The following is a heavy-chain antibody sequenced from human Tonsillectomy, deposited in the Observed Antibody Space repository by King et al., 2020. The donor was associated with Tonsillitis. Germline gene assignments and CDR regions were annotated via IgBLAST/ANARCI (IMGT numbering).Heavy chain of an antibody. Sequence: VQLVESGGGVVQPGRSLRLSCAASVFTFSTYTIHWVRQAPGKGLEWVTVISYDVSNKYYADSVKGRFTISRDNSKNTLYMQMNSLRAEDPAVYYCASGRSGGEYWYFDLWGRGSLVTVS. J-gene: IGHJ2*01. CDR3: ASGRSGGEYWYFDL. CDR1: VFTFSTYT. CDR2: ISYDVSNK. D-gene: IGHD6-19*01. V-gene: IGHV3-30-3*01.